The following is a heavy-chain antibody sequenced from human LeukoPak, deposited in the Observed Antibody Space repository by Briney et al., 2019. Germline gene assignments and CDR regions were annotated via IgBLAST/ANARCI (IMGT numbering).Heavy chain of an antibody. V-gene: IGHV3-20*04. CDR2: INWNGGST. CDR3: ARHFNGYYEGVFDY. J-gene: IGHJ4*02. CDR1: GFTFDDYG. D-gene: IGHD3-3*01. Sequence: GGSLRLSCAASGFTFDDYGMTWVRQAPGKGLEWVSSINWNGGSTGYADSVKGRFTISRANAKNFLSLQMNSLRAEDTAFYYCARHFNGYYEGVFDYWGQGTLVTVSS.